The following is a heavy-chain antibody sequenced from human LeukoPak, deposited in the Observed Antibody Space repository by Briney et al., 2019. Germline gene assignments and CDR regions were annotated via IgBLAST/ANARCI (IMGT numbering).Heavy chain of an antibody. CDR2: VGSSGSTT. CDR3: ARGLYNFDY. D-gene: IGHD2/OR15-2a*01. Sequence: PGGSLRLPCAASGFTFSSNEMNWVRQAPGKGLEWVSYVGSSGSTTYYADSVKGRFTISRDNAKNSLYLQMISLRADDTAVYYCARGLYNFDYWGQGTLVTVSS. CDR1: GFTFSSNE. V-gene: IGHV3-48*03. J-gene: IGHJ4*02.